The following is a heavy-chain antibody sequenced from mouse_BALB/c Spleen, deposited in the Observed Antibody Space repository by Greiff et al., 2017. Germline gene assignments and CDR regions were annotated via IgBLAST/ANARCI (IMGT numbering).Heavy chain of an antibody. Sequence: EVKLVESGGGLVKPGGSLKLSCAASGFTFSDYYMYWVRQTPEKRLEWVATISDGGSYTYYPDSVKGRFTISRDNAKNNLYLQMSRLKSEDTAMYDCSRATIYYDPMDYWGQGTSVTVSS. CDR2: ISDGGSYT. CDR1: GFTFSDYY. V-gene: IGHV5-4*02. D-gene: IGHD2-4*01. J-gene: IGHJ4*01. CDR3: SRATIYYDPMDY.